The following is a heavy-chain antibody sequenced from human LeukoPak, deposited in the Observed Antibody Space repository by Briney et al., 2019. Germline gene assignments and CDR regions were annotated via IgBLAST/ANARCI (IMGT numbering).Heavy chain of an antibody. J-gene: IGHJ4*02. CDR3: ARRVMGAHFDY. V-gene: IGHV4-4*09. CDR1: GGSISSYY. CDR2: IYTSGST. Sequence: KTSETLSLTCTVSGGSISSYYWSWIRQPPGKGLEWIGYIYTSGSTNYNPSLKSRVTISVDTSKNQFSLKLSSVTAADTAVYYCARRVMGAHFDYWGQGTLVTVSS. D-gene: IGHD1-26*01.